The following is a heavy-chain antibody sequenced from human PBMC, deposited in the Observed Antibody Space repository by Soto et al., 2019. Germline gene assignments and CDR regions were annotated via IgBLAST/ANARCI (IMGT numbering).Heavy chain of an antibody. CDR2: ISYDGSNK. V-gene: IGHV3-30-3*01. J-gene: IGHJ4*02. CDR3: ARENWSPIAARYFDY. Sequence: GGSLRLSCAASGFTFSSYAMHWVRQAPGKGLEWVAVISYDGSNKYYADSVKGRFTISRDNSKNTLYLQMNSLRAEDTAVYYCARENWSPIAARYFDYWGQGTLVTVSS. D-gene: IGHD6-6*01. CDR1: GFTFSSYA.